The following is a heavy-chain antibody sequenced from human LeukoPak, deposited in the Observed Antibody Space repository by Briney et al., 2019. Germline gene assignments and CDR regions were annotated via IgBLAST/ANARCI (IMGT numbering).Heavy chain of an antibody. J-gene: IGHJ6*03. CDR3: AKDGIAPAGHYYYYYMDV. V-gene: IGHV3-23*01. CDR1: GFTFSDYY. Sequence: PGGSLRLACAASGFTFSDYYMSWIRQAPGKGLEWISANSDSGGSTYYADSVKGRFTISRDNSKNTLYLQMNSLRAEDTAVYYCAKDGIAPAGHYYYYYMDVWGKGTTVTVSS. D-gene: IGHD6-13*01. CDR2: NSDSGGST.